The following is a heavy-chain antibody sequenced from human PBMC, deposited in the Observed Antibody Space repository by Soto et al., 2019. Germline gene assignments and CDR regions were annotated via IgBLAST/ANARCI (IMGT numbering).Heavy chain of an antibody. CDR1: GFTFSSYA. Sequence: EVQLLESGGGLVQPGGSLRLSCAASGFTFSSYAMSWVRQAPGKGLEWVTAISGSGGSTYYADSVKGRFTISRDNSKNTLYLQMNSLRAEDTAVYYCANEIAAAGTWGWFDPWGQGTLVTVSS. CDR2: ISGSGGST. CDR3: ANEIAAAGTWGWFDP. V-gene: IGHV3-23*01. D-gene: IGHD6-13*01. J-gene: IGHJ5*02.